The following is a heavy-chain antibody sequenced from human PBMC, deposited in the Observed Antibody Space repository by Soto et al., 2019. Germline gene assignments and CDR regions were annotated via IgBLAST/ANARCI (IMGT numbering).Heavy chain of an antibody. Sequence: SETLSLTCAVSGGSISSGGYSWSWIRQPPGKGLEWIGYIYHSGSTYYNPSLKSRVTISVDRSKNQFSLKLSSVTAADTAVYYCATLPPRIEVTVLPIPTWGQGTLVTVSS. CDR3: ATLPPRIEVTVLPIPT. V-gene: IGHV4-30-2*01. CDR2: IYHSGST. J-gene: IGHJ5*02. D-gene: IGHD2-15*01. CDR1: GGSISSGGYS.